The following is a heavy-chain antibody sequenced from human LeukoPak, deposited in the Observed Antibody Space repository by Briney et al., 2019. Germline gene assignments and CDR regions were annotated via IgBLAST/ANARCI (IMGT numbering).Heavy chain of an antibody. D-gene: IGHD4-17*01. V-gene: IGHV3-64*01. CDR3: ARDYGDYGDFDY. Sequence: GGSLRLSCAASGFTLSSYAMHWVRQAPGKGLEYVSAISSNGGSTYYANSVKGRFTISRDNSKNTLYLQMGSLRAEDTAVYYRARDYGDYGDFDYWGQGTLVTVSS. CDR2: ISSNGGST. J-gene: IGHJ4*02. CDR1: GFTLSSYA.